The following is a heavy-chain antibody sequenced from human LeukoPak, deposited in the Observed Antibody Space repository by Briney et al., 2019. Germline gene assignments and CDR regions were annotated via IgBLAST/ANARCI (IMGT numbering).Heavy chain of an antibody. V-gene: IGHV3-23*01. Sequence: PGGSLRLSCAASGFTFSSYAMSWVRQAPGKGLEWVSAISGSGGSTYYADSVKGRFTISRDNSKNTLYLQMNSLRAEDTAVYYCARDPPQTATYDYGDYGPTLFDYWGQGTLVTVSS. CDR3: ARDPPQTATYDYGDYGPTLFDY. J-gene: IGHJ4*02. CDR1: GFTFSSYA. D-gene: IGHD4-17*01. CDR2: ISGSGGST.